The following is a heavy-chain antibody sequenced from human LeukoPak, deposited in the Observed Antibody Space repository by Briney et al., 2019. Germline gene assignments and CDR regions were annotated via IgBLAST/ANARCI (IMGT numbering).Heavy chain of an antibody. J-gene: IGHJ4*02. V-gene: IGHV3-74*01. CDR2: VSPDGSST. CDR3: ARETLSSGWYVDY. Sequence: GGSLRLSCAASGFTFSSSWMHWVRQGPGEGLVWVSRVSPDGSSTRYADSVKGRFTISRDNAKNTLYLQMNSLRAEDTAVYYCARETLSSGWYVDYWGQGTLVTVSS. CDR1: GFTFSSSW. D-gene: IGHD6-19*01.